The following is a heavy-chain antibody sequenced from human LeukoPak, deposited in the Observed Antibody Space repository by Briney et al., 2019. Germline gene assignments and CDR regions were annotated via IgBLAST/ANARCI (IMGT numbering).Heavy chain of an antibody. Sequence: PGGSLRLSCAASGFTFSSYIMNWVRQAPGKGLEWVSSISSSSSYIYYADSVKGRFTIARDNAKNSLYLQMNSLRAEDTDVYYCAREGVPGAGGGFDPWGQGTLVTVSS. CDR1: GFTFSSYI. J-gene: IGHJ5*02. D-gene: IGHD2-2*01. CDR3: AREGVPGAGGGFDP. CDR2: ISSSSSYI. V-gene: IGHV3-21*01.